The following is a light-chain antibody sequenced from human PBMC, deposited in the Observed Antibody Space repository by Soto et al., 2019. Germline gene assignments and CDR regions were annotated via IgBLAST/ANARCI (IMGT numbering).Light chain of an antibody. CDR3: QHYGSSPGFT. V-gene: IGKV3-20*01. CDR1: QSVSSSY. J-gene: IGKJ3*01. Sequence: EIVLTQSPGTLSLSPGERATLSCRASQSVSSSYLAWYQQKPGQAPRLLIYGASSRTTGIPDRFSGSGSGTDFTLTISRLEPEDFAVYYCQHYGSSPGFTFGPWTKVDIK. CDR2: GAS.